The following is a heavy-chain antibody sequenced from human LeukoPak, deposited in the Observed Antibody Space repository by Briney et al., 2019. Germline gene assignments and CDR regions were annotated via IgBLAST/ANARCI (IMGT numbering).Heavy chain of an antibody. Sequence: ASVKVSCKASGYTFTGYYMHWVRQPPGQGLEWMGWINPNSGGTNYAQKFLGRVTMTRDTSISAAYMEPSRLRADDTAVYYCAKSGYYTAMVTPFDYWGQGTLVTVSS. D-gene: IGHD5-18*01. CDR1: GYTFTGYY. CDR3: AKSGYYTAMVTPFDY. V-gene: IGHV1-2*02. J-gene: IGHJ4*02. CDR2: INPNSGGT.